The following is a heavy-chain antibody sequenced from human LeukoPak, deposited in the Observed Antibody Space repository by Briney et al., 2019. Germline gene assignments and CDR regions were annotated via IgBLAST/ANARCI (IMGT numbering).Heavy chain of an antibody. CDR1: GGSFSGYY. CDR3: ARGRGRHIVVVTATSACYYGMDV. J-gene: IGHJ6*02. Sequence: SETLSLTCAVYGGSFSGYYWSWIRQPPGKGLEWIGEINHSGSTNYNPSLKSRVTISVDTSKNQFPLKLSSVTAADTAVYYCARGRGRHIVVVTATSACYYGMDVWGQGTTVTVSS. V-gene: IGHV4-34*01. CDR2: INHSGST. D-gene: IGHD2-21*02.